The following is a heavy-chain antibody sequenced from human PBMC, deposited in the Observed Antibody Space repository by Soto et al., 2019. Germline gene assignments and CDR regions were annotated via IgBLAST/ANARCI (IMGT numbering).Heavy chain of an antibody. V-gene: IGHV1-3*01. D-gene: IGHD3-22*01. CDR2: INAGNGNT. CDR1: GYTFTSYA. CDR3: ARVDQVYHYDSSGYYSYYFDY. J-gene: IGHJ4*02. Sequence: QVQLVQSGAEVKKPGASVKVSCKASGYTFTSYAMHWVRQAPGQRLEWMGWINAGNGNTKYSQKFQGRVTITRDRSASTAYMELSSLRSEDTAVYYCARVDQVYHYDSSGYYSYYFDYWGQGTLVTVSS.